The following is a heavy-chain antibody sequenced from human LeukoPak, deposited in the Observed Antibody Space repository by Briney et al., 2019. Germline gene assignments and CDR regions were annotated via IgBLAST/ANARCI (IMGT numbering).Heavy chain of an antibody. V-gene: IGHV3-20*01. D-gene: IGHD3-3*01. Sequence: VGSLRLSCAASGFTFDDYGMSWVRQAPGKGLEWVSGINWNGGSTGYADSVKARFTISRDNAKNSLYLQMNSLRAEDRALYCARGGITIFGVVIHSDYWGQGTLVTVSS. J-gene: IGHJ4*02. CDR1: GFTFDDYG. CDR2: INWNGGST. CDR3: ARGGITIFGVVIHSDY.